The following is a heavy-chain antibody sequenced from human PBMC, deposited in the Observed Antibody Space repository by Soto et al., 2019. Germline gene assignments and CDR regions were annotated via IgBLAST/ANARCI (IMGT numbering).Heavy chain of an antibody. CDR2: VYHSGRT. D-gene: IGHD2-21*02. V-gene: IGHV4-39*01. J-gene: IGHJ3*02. Sequence: QLQLQESGPGLVKSSETVSLTCSVSGGSITTRDIYWGWIRQPPGKGLEWIGTVYHSGRTYYNPSLKSQVALPVDTSKNEFYVKLHSVPAADTAVYFCASLIPYCGGDCYSVGAFDIGGQGTMVPVSS. CDR1: GGSITTRDIY. CDR3: ASLIPYCGGDCYSVGAFDI.